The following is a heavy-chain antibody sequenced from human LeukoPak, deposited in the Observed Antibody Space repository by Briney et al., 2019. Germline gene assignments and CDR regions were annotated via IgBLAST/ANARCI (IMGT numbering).Heavy chain of an antibody. Sequence: ASVKVSCKASGYTFTSYGISWVRQAPGQGLEWMGWISAYNGNTNYAQKLQGRVTMTTDTSTSTAYMELRSLRSDDTAVYYCARVAAAAGRDAFDIWGQGTMVTVPS. CDR2: ISAYNGNT. J-gene: IGHJ3*02. D-gene: IGHD6-13*01. CDR1: GYTFTSYG. V-gene: IGHV1-18*01. CDR3: ARVAAAAGRDAFDI.